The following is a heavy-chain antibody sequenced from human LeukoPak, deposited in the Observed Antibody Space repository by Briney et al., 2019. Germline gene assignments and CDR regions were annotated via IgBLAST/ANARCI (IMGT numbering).Heavy chain of an antibody. V-gene: IGHV4-61*09. J-gene: IGHJ3*02. CDR3: ARGDRYYDILTGYFSSFDI. CDR1: GGSINSGRYY. CDR2: ISTSGRT. D-gene: IGHD3-9*01. Sequence: PSETLSLTCTVSGGSINSGRYYWSWIRQPAGRGLEWIVHISTSGRTSYSPSLKSRVTISVDTSKNQFSLKLSSVTAADTAVYYCARGDRYYDILTGYFSSFDIWGQGTMVTVSS.